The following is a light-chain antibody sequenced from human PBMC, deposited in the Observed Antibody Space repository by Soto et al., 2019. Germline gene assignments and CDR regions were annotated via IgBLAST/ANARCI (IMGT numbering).Light chain of an antibody. CDR2: DDE. V-gene: IGLV1-44*01. CDR1: SSNIGSNS. J-gene: IGLJ2*01. Sequence: QSVLAQPPSASGTHGQRVTISCSGSSSNIGSNSVNWYQLLPGTAPKLLIYDDEQRPSGGPDRFSGPESGTSASLAISGLQSEDEPDCFCAAWDDSLNGVVFGGGTKLTVL. CDR3: AAWDDSLNGVV.